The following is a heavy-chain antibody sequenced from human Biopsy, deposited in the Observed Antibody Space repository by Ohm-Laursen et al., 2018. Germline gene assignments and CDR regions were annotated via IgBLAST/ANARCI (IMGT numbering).Heavy chain of an antibody. V-gene: IGHV3-30*18. CDR2: ISYDGSKT. CDR1: GFTFSNSG. J-gene: IGHJ6*02. D-gene: IGHD2/OR15-2a*01. Sequence: SLRLSCSASGFTFSNSGMHWVRQAPGKGPEWVAAISYDGSKTDYGDSVKGRLNVSRDNSKNTLDLQMSSLRVEDAAVYFCAKDKGTFNFYYYGMDVWGQGTTVTVSS. CDR3: AKDKGTFNFYYYGMDV.